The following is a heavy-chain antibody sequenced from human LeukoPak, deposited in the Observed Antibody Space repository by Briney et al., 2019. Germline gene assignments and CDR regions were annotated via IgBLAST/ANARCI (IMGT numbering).Heavy chain of an antibody. Sequence: ASVKVSCKASGYTFTSYGISWVRQAPGQGLEWMGWISPNSGGTNYAQKFQGRVTMTRDTSINTVYMELSSLTSDDTAIYYCSRGRDPIPLGELTYSGQGTLISVSS. CDR3: SRGRDPIPLGELTY. D-gene: IGHD3-16*01. CDR2: ISPNSGGT. CDR1: GYTFTSYG. V-gene: IGHV1-2*02. J-gene: IGHJ4*02.